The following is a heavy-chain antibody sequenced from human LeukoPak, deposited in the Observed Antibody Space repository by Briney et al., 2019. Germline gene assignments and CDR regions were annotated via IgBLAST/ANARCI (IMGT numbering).Heavy chain of an antibody. CDR3: ARAPTVTAESAFGY. D-gene: IGHD4-17*01. Sequence: GGSLTLSCVVSGLTFSNYAMHWVRQTPGKGPEYVSGIYANGGSALYANSVKGTFTISRDNSRHTLYLQMGSLRTEDMGVYYCARAPTVTAESAFGYWGQGTLVTVSS. V-gene: IGHV3-64*01. CDR1: GLTFSNYA. J-gene: IGHJ4*02. CDR2: IYANGGSA.